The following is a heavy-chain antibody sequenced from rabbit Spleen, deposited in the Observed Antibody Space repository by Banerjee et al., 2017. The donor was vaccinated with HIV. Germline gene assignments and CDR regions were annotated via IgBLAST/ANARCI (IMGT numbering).Heavy chain of an antibody. CDR1: GFSFSSSDY. CDR3: ASAYSDIYFNL. V-gene: IGHV1S45*01. Sequence: QEQLEESGGDLVKPGASLTLTYTASGFSFSSSDYMCWVRQAPGKGLEWISCIAGSSSGFIYSASWAKGRFTISKTSSTTVTLQMTSLTAADTATYFCASAYSDIYFNLWGPGTLVTVS. CDR2: IAGSSSGFI. J-gene: IGHJ4*01. D-gene: IGHD6-1*01.